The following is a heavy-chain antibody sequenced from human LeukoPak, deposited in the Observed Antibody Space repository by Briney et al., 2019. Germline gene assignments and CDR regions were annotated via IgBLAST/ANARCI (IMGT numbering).Heavy chain of an antibody. Sequence: SETLSLTCTVSGGSLSSSSYYWGWIRQPPGKGLEWIGSIYYSGSTYYNPSLKSRVTISVDTSKNQFSLKLSSVTAADTAVYYCARSGERAFDIWGQGTMVTVSS. V-gene: IGHV4-39*01. CDR3: ARSGERAFDI. CDR2: IYYSGST. D-gene: IGHD6-19*01. CDR1: GGSLSSSSYY. J-gene: IGHJ3*02.